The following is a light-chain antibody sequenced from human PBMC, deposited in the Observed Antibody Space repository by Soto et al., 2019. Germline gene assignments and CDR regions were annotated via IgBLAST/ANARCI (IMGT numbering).Light chain of an antibody. CDR1: SSDVGGYNY. CDR2: EVS. Sequence: QSALTQPASVSGSPGQSITISCTGTSSDVGGYNYVSWYQVKPGKVPKLMIFEVSNRPSGVSNRFSGSKSGNTASLTISGLQAEDEADYYCSSYTNSITLGGVFGGGTKLTVL. V-gene: IGLV2-14*01. CDR3: SSYTNSITLGGV. J-gene: IGLJ2*01.